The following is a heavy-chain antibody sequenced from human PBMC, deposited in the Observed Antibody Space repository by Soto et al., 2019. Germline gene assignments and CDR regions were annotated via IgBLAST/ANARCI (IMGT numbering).Heavy chain of an antibody. V-gene: IGHV1-2*02. J-gene: IGHJ4*02. CDR3: ASLAMYSSSPPAFDY. D-gene: IGHD6-6*01. Sequence: ASVKVSCKASGYTFTGYYIHWVRQARGQGLEWMGWINPNSGGTNYAQKFQGRVTMTRDTSISTAYMELSRLRSDDTAVYYCASLAMYSSSPPAFDYWGQGTLVTVSS. CDR2: INPNSGGT. CDR1: GYTFTGYY.